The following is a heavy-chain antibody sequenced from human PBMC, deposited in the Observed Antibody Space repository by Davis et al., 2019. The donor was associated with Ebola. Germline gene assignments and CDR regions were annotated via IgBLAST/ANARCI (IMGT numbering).Heavy chain of an antibody. CDR3: VRGRWFGESPEGVDY. Sequence: GESLKISCVASGFPFRSYGMHWVRQAPGKGLEWLTVIWFDASLEYYADSVQGRFTTSRDNSKNTLFLQMNTLRVEDTAMYYCVRGRWFGESPEGVDYWGRGTLVTVSS. CDR1: GFPFRSYG. V-gene: IGHV3-33*01. D-gene: IGHD3-10*01. J-gene: IGHJ4*02. CDR2: IWFDASLE.